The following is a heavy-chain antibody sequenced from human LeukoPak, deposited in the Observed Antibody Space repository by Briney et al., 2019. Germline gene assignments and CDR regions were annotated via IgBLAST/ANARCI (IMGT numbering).Heavy chain of an antibody. CDR3: ARPRYCSGGNCYCDY. CDR2: IKYDVSEK. V-gene: IGHV3-7*01. CDR1: GFTFSNYW. Sequence: PGGSLRLCCAASGFTFSNYWMSWVRQAPGKGLEWVANIKYDVSEKYYVDSVKGRFTISRDNAKNSLYLQMNSLRAEDTAIYYCARPRYCSGGNCYCDYWGQGTLVTVSS. J-gene: IGHJ4*02. D-gene: IGHD2-15*01.